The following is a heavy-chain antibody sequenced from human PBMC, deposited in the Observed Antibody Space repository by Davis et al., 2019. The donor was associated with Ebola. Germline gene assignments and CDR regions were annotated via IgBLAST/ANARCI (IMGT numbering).Heavy chain of an antibody. Sequence: SETLSLTCAVYGGSFNGYYWSWIRQPPGKGLEWIGEINHSGSTNYNPSLKSRVTISVDTSKNQFSLKLSSVTAADTAVYYCARGEGSDYFVVAGGGDDAFDIWGQGTMVTVSS. CDR2: INHSGST. D-gene: IGHD2/OR15-2a*01. CDR3: ARGEGSDYFVVAGGGDDAFDI. J-gene: IGHJ3*02. V-gene: IGHV4-34*01. CDR1: GGSFNGYY.